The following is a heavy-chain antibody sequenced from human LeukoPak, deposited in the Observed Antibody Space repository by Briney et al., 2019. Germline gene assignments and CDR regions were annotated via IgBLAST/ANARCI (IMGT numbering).Heavy chain of an antibody. CDR2: ISYDGSNK. Sequence: GSLRLSCAASGFTFSSYGMHWVRQAPGKGLEWMAVISYDGSNKYYADSVKGRFTISRDNSKNTLYLQMNSLRAEDTAVYYCAKAGGYYYYYGMDVWGQGTTVTVSS. J-gene: IGHJ6*02. V-gene: IGHV3-30*18. CDR3: AKAGGYYYYYGMDV. CDR1: GFTFSSYG.